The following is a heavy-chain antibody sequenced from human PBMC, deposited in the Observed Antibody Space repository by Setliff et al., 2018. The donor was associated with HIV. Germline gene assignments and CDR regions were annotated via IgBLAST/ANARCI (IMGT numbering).Heavy chain of an antibody. CDR1: GGSINRSPYY. Sequence: SETLSLTCTVSGGSINRSPYYWGWIRQPPGKGLEWIASIFYSGSTYHNPSLKSRVTISVDTSRNQFSLKLSSVTAADTAVYYCERSGPVWFGEPPYYFDSWGLGTLVTVSS. V-gene: IGHV4-39*07. CDR2: IFYSGST. CDR3: ERSGPVWFGEPPYYFDS. J-gene: IGHJ4*02. D-gene: IGHD3-10*01.